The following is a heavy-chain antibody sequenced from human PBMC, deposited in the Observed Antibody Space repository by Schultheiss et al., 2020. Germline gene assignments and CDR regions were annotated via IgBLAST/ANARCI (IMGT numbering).Heavy chain of an antibody. D-gene: IGHD6-19*01. J-gene: IGHJ4*02. CDR3: ATAAGYGTGWYGRNDY. CDR2: IWYDGSNK. V-gene: IGHV3-33*08. Sequence: GGSLRLSCAASGFTFSSYSMNWVRQAPGKGLEWVAVIWYDGSNKYYADSVKGRFTISRDNSKNTLYLQMNSLRAEDTAVYYCATAAGYGTGWYGRNDYWGQGTLVTVSS. CDR1: GFTFSSYS.